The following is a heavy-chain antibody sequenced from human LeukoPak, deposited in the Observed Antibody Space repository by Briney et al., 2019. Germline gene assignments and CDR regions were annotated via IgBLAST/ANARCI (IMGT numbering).Heavy chain of an antibody. CDR1: GGSISTSNYY. D-gene: IGHD6-13*01. V-gene: IGHV4-39*01. J-gene: IGHJ5*02. Sequence: SETLSLTCSVPGGSISTSNYYWNWIRQPPGKGLEWIGRISYSGSTYYTPSLRSRITISVDTSKNQFSLELRSLIAADTAVYYCARRAIPAEGAFDPWGQGTLVTVSS. CDR2: ISYSGST. CDR3: ARRAIPAEGAFDP.